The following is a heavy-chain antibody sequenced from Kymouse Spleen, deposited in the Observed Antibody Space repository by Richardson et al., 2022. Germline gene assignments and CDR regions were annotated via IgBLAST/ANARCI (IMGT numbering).Heavy chain of an antibody. J-gene: IGHJ4*02,IGHJ5*02. CDR1: GFTFSDHY. D-gene: IGHD6-13*01. CDR3: ARLIAAEGAR. CDR2: TRNKANSYTT. Sequence: EVQLVESGGGLVQPGGSLRLSCAASGFTFSDHYMDWVRQAPGKGLEWVGRTRNKANSYTTEYAASVKGRFTISRDDSKNSLYLQMNSLKTEDTAVYYCARLIAAEGARWGQGTLVTVSS. V-gene: IGHV3-72*01.